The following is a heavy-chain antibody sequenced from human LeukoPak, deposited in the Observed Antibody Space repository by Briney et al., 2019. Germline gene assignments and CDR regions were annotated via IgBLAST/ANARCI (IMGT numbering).Heavy chain of an antibody. V-gene: IGHV4-34*01. CDR1: GGSFSGSY. CDR3: ARSFVDIVATIGDYYFDY. CDR2: INQSGTT. D-gene: IGHD5-12*01. Sequence: PSETLSLTCAVSGGSFSGSYWSWVRQPPGKGLEWIGEINQSGTTNYNPSLNSRVTISVDTSKNQFSLKLSSVTAADTAVYYCARSFVDIVATIGDYYFDYWGQGTLVTVSS. J-gene: IGHJ4*02.